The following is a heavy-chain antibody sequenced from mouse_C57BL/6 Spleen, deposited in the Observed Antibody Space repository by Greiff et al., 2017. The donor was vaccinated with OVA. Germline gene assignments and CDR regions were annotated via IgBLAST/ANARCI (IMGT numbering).Heavy chain of an antibody. Sequence: LVESGAELARPGASVKLSCKASGYTFTSYGISWVKQRTGQGLEWIGEIYPRSGNTYYNEKFKGKATLTADKSSSTAYMELRSLTSEDSAVYFCARSTVVAKEDYAMDYWGQGTSVTVSS. V-gene: IGHV1-81*01. CDR2: IYPRSGNT. CDR3: ARSTVVAKEDYAMDY. D-gene: IGHD1-1*01. CDR1: GYTFTSYG. J-gene: IGHJ4*01.